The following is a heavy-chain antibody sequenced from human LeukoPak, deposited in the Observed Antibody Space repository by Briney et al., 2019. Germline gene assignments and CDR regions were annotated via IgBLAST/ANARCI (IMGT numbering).Heavy chain of an antibody. Sequence: QPEGSLRLSCAASGFPFSSYSMTWVRQAPGKGLEWVANIKPDGTTKFYVDSVKGRFTISRDNALNSLYLQMNSLRAEDTAIYYCARSIPYGTTWYGRSDYWGQGTLVTVSS. D-gene: IGHD6-13*01. CDR2: IKPDGTTK. CDR1: GFPFSSYS. J-gene: IGHJ4*02. V-gene: IGHV3-7*03. CDR3: ARSIPYGTTWYGRSDY.